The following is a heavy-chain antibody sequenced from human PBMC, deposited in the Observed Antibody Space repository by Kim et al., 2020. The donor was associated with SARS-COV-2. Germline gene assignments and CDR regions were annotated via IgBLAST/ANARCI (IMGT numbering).Heavy chain of an antibody. D-gene: IGHD5-18*01. CDR3: ARERDEYSYGRYYYYGMDV. V-gene: IGHV3-20*01. Sequence: GGSLRLSCAASGFTFDDYGMSWVRQAPGKGLEWVSGINWNGGSTGYADSVKGRFTISRDNAKNSLYLQMNSLRAEDTALYHCARERDEYSYGRYYYYGMDVWGQGTTVTVSS. CDR1: GFTFDDYG. CDR2: INWNGGST. J-gene: IGHJ6*02.